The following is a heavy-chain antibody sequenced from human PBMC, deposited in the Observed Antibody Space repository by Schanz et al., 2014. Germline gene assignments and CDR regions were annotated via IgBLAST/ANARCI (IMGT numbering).Heavy chain of an antibody. V-gene: IGHV3-30*18. CDR1: GFNFSNYD. D-gene: IGHD5-12*01. J-gene: IGHJ6*02. Sequence: QVQLVESGGGVVQPGRSLRLSCAASGFNFSNYDIHWVRQAPGKGLEWVALIYYNGTNKYYADSVKGRFTISRDNSQNTLYLQMNPLRTEDTAVYYCAKELNRRGGQTNFYYYYGMDVWGQGTTXTVSS. CDR3: AKELNRRGGQTNFYYYYGMDV. CDR2: IYYNGTNK.